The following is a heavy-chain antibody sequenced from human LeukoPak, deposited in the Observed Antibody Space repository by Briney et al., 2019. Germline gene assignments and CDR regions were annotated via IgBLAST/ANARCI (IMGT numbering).Heavy chain of an antibody. J-gene: IGHJ4*02. CDR1: GYTFTSYG. V-gene: IGHV1-18*04. Sequence: ASVKVSCKASGYTFTSYGISWVPQAPGQGLEWMGWISAYNGNTNYAQKLQGRVTMTTDTSTSTAYMELRSLRSDDTAVYYCARVGVVVAATLSSDYWGQGTLVTVSS. CDR2: ISAYNGNT. D-gene: IGHD2-15*01. CDR3: ARVGVVVAATLSSDY.